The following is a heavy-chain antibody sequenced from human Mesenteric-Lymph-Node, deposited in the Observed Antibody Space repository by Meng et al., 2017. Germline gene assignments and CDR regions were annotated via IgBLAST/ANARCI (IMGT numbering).Heavy chain of an antibody. Sequence: QPRHWGARLLTPSGTLPPTSPFSSSSLGTRSWWSWVRPPPGKGLEWIGDIYHSGSSNHSPSLKGRVTISVDESKNHFSLRLSSVTAADTDKYYCEISSDNWGQGTLVTVSS. J-gene: IGHJ4*02. V-gene: IGHV4-4*02. D-gene: IGHD3-3*02. CDR1: SSSLGTRSW. CDR3: EISSDN. CDR2: IYHSGSS.